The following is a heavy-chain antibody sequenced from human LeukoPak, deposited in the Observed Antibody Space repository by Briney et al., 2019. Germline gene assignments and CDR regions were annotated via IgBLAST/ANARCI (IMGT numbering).Heavy chain of an antibody. CDR2: IYPGESDT. Sequence: GGALEISLKGSGYGFTSYWIGWGRPMPGKGRGWRGMIYPGESDTRYSPSFQGQVTISADKSISTAYLQWSSLKASDPAMYYCARLSGGIQFPGDYWGQGTLVTVSS. D-gene: IGHD4-11*01. CDR1: GYGFTSYW. J-gene: IGHJ4*02. CDR3: ARLSGGIQFPGDY. V-gene: IGHV5-51*01.